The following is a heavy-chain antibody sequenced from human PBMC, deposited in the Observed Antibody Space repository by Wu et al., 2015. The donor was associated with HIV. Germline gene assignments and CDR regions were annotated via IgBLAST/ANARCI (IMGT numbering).Heavy chain of an antibody. CDR3: ARGSYCGRNCYSYCDS. Sequence: QVHLVQSGAEVKKPGASVKVSCKASGYTFIGYDVHWVRQAPGQGLEWMGWINPNSGDTKYAQKFQGRVTLTRDTSVSTAYMELSRLNSDDTAMYSCARGSYCGRNCYSYCDSWGQGTLVAVSS. J-gene: IGHJ4*02. CDR2: INPNSGDT. V-gene: IGHV1-2*02. CDR1: GYTFIGYD. D-gene: IGHD2-21*01.